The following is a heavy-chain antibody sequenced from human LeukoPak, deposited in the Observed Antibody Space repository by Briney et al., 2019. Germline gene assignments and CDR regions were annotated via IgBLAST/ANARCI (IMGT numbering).Heavy chain of an antibody. CDR3: AKDPGSQKWGYFDY. Sequence: GRSLRLSCAASGFTFSSYGMHWVRQAPGKGLEWVAVISYDGSNKYYADSVKGRFTISRDNSKNTLYLQMNSLRAEDTAVYYCAKDPGSQKWGYFDYWGQGTLVTVSS. J-gene: IGHJ4*02. CDR1: GFTFSSYG. D-gene: IGHD1-26*01. V-gene: IGHV3-30*18. CDR2: ISYDGSNK.